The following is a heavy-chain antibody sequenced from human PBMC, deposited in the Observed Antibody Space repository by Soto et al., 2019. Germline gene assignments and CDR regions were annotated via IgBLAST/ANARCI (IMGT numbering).Heavy chain of an antibody. CDR2: IIPIFGTA. Sequence: QVQLVQSGAKVKQPGSSVKVSCKASGGTFSSYSINRVRQAPGQGLEWMGEIIPIFGTANYAQKSQGRVTITADESTSTAYMELSSLRSEDTAVYCCARDGGRHSGGMDYWGQGTLVTVPS. D-gene: IGHD1-26*01. CDR1: GGTFSSYS. V-gene: IGHV1-69*01. J-gene: IGHJ4*02. CDR3: ARDGGRHSGGMDY.